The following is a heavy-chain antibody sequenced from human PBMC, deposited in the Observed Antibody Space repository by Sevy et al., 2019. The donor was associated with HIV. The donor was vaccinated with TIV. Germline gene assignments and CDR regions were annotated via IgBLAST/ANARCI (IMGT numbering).Heavy chain of an antibody. CDR1: GLIFSNYW. J-gene: IGHJ6*02. D-gene: IGHD2-2*02. V-gene: IGHV3-7*01. Sequence: GGSLRLSCAASGLIFSNYWMAWVRQAPGKGLEWVANIKQDRSETYYGDSVKGRFTISRDNARNSLYLQMTNLRAEDTAVYYCVRAGGDTVVVTTAIGILVMDVWGQGTTVTVSS. CDR2: IKQDRSET. CDR3: VRAGGDTVVVTTAIGILVMDV.